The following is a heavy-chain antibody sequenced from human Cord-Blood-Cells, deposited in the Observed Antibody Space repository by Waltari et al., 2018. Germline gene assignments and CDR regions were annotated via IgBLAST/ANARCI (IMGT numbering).Heavy chain of an antibody. D-gene: IGHD1-26*01. V-gene: IGHV4-34*01. CDR3: ARLRAPLLDY. Sequence: QVQLQQWGAGLLKPSETLYLTCAVYGGSFSGYYWSWIRQPPGHGRDRIGEINHSGSTNYNPSLKSRVTISVDTSKNQFSLKLSSVPAADTAVYYCARLRAPLLDYWGQGTLVTVSS. CDR2: INHSGST. CDR1: GGSFSGYY. J-gene: IGHJ4*02.